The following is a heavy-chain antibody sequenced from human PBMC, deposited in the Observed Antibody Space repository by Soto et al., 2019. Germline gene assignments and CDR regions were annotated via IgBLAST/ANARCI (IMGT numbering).Heavy chain of an antibody. CDR3: ATMNGYFEY. Sequence: GSLRLSCADSGFRFSSYSMSWVHQTPGKGLEWVAAITATGDRTYYADSVTGRFTISRDNSKKTHYLQMTSLRAEDTAMYYCATMNGYFEYWGQGTPVTVSS. CDR1: GFRFSSYS. CDR2: ITATGDRT. V-gene: IGHV3-23*01. D-gene: IGHD3-22*01. J-gene: IGHJ4*02.